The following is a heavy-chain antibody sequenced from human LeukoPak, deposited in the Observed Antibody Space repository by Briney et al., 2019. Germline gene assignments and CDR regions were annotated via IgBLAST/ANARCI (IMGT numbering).Heavy chain of an antibody. D-gene: IGHD3-3*01. J-gene: IGHJ4*02. Sequence: PVGSLRLSCAASGFTFSSSGRHWVRQAPGKGLEWLAFIRYDGSNKYYADSVKGRFTISRDNSKNTLYLQMNSLRSEDTAVYYCAKPGDFWSGYPTGYWGKGTLVTVSS. CDR1: GFTFSSSG. V-gene: IGHV3-30*02. CDR3: AKPGDFWSGYPTGY. CDR2: IRYDGSNK.